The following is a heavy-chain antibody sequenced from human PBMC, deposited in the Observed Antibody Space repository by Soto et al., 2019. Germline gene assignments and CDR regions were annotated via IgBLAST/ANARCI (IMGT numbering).Heavy chain of an antibody. CDR2: IIPIFGTA. D-gene: IGHD3-3*01. V-gene: IGHV1-69*13. CDR1: GGIFSSYA. J-gene: IGHJ3*01. Sequence: SVKVSCKASGGIFSSYAISWVRQAPGQGLEWMGGIIPIFGTANYAQKFQGRVTITADASTSTAYMELRSLRSDDTSVYYCAREDYVFWCGYHHDLYDFCGQGTMVTVSS. CDR3: AREDYVFWCGYHHDLYDF.